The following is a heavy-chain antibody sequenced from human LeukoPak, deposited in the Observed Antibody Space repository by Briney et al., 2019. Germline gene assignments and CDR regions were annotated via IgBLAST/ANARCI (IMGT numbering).Heavy chain of an antibody. CDR1: GFTFSSYS. V-gene: IGHV3-48*01. CDR2: ISSGSRTI. Sequence: TGGSLRLSCAASGFTFSSYSMNWVRQAPGKGLEWLSYISSGSRTIYYADSVQGRFTVSRDNAKNLLFLQMNILRVGDTAVYYCARESITGHRDFDYWGQGILVTVSS. CDR3: ARESITGHRDFDY. D-gene: IGHD2-8*02. J-gene: IGHJ4*02.